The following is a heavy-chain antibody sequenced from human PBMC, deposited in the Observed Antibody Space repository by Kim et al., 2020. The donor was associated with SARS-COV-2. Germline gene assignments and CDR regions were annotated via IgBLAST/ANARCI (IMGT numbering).Heavy chain of an antibody. Sequence: SETLSLACTVSGGSINSGGSCWSWIRQHPGRGLEWIGYISYSGITYYNPSLRSRATISADTSKNQFSLNVSSVTAADTAVYYCARGHWGIYGGENFDYWGQGTLVTVSS. CDR2: ISYSGIT. J-gene: IGHJ4*02. D-gene: IGHD3-16*01. CDR3: ARGHWGIYGGENFDY. CDR1: GGSINSGGSC. V-gene: IGHV4-31*03.